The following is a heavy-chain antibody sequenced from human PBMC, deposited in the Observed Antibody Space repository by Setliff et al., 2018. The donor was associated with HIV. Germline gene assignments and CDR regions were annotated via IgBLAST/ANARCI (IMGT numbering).Heavy chain of an antibody. J-gene: IGHJ4*02. V-gene: IGHV4-4*07. CDR3: ARDVMEWFGSYFDG. Sequence: SETLSLTCAVYGGSFSGYYWSWIRQSAGKRLEWIGHIDSSGATNYNPSLKSRVTISVDTSMNQFSLRLTSVTAADTAAYFCARDVMEWFGSYFDGWGQGTLVTVSS. CDR1: GGSFSGYY. D-gene: IGHD3-3*01. CDR2: IDSSGAT.